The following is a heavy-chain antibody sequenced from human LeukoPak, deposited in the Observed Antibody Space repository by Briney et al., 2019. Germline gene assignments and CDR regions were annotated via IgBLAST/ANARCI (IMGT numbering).Heavy chain of an antibody. Sequence: SVKVSCKHSGGTFSNSAITWVRQAPGQGLEWMGRIIPVLNITTYAQKFQGSVTITADTSTSTVYMELSSPRSEETAVYYCARDQGLTAPPPYGLDVWGQGTTVIVSS. CDR1: GGTFSNSA. V-gene: IGHV1-69*04. CDR2: IIPVLNIT. J-gene: IGHJ6*02. D-gene: IGHD5-18*01. CDR3: ARDQGLTAPPPYGLDV.